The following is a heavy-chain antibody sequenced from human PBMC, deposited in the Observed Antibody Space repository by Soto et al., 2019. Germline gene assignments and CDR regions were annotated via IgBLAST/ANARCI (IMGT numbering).Heavy chain of an antibody. CDR3: ARSGYSYGPNPLLY. Sequence: PSETLSLTCTVSGGSISSGGYYWSWLRQHPGKGLEWIGYIYYSGSTYYNPSLKSRVTISVDTSKNQFSLKLSSVTAADTAVYYCARSGYSYGPNPLLYWGQGTLVTVS. J-gene: IGHJ4*02. CDR2: IYYSGST. D-gene: IGHD5-18*01. V-gene: IGHV4-31*03. CDR1: GGSISSGGYY.